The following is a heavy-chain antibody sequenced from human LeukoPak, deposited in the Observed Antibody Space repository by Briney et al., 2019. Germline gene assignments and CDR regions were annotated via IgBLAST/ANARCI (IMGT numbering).Heavy chain of an antibody. J-gene: IGHJ3*02. D-gene: IGHD3-10*01. CDR2: ISAYNGNT. V-gene: IGHV1-18*01. CDR3: AGTMGRDDAFDI. CDR1: GYTFTSYA. Sequence: GASVKVSCKASGYTFTSYAISWVRQAPGQGLEWMGWISAYNGNTNYAQKLQGRVTMTTDTSTRTAYMELRSLRSDDTAVYYCAGTMGRDDAFDIWGQGTMVTVSS.